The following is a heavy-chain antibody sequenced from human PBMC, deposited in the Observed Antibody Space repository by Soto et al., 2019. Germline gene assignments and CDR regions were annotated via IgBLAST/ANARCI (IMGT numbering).Heavy chain of an antibody. CDR2: IDPSDSYV. Sequence: PGEPLKISYQASGYSFTDYWITWVSKMHGKGLEWMATIDPSDSYVDYSPSFRGHVTFSVDRSITTVYLQWNSLKASDSAMYFCTRRASSSFYHFDFWGQGALVTVSS. D-gene: IGHD2-2*01. J-gene: IGHJ4*02. CDR3: TRRASSSFYHFDF. CDR1: GYSFTDYW. V-gene: IGHV5-10-1*01.